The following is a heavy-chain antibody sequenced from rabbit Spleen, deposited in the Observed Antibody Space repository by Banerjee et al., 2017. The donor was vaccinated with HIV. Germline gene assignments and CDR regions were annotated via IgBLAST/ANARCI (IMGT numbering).Heavy chain of an antibody. CDR3: ARDTGTSFSTYGMDL. J-gene: IGHJ6*01. D-gene: IGHD7-1*01. CDR1: GFSFSSVHW. V-gene: IGHV1S40*01. Sequence: QSLEESGGDLVKPGASLTLTCTASGFSFSSVHWIYWVRQAPGKGPEWIACIGAGVSYTTYYATWAKGRFTISKTSSTTVTLQMTSLTAADTATYFCARDTGTSFSTYGMDLWGPGTLVTVS. CDR2: IGAGVSYTT.